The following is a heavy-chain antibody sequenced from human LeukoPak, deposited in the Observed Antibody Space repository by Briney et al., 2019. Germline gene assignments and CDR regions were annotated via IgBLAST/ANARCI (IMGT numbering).Heavy chain of an antibody. CDR3: AKVPIYGTARAEYFQH. D-gene: IGHD5-18*01. V-gene: IGHV3-23*01. Sequence: GGSLRLSCAASGFTFSSYGMSWVRQAPGKGLEWVSAISGSGGGTYYADSVKGRFTISRDNSKNTLYLQMNSLRAEDTAVYYCAKVPIYGTARAEYFQHWGQGTLVTVSS. J-gene: IGHJ1*01. CDR2: ISGSGGGT. CDR1: GFTFSSYG.